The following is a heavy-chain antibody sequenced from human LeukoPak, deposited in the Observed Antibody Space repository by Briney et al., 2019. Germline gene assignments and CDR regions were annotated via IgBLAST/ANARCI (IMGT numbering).Heavy chain of an antibody. Sequence: GESLRLSCVLSGLTFSDAWMSWVRRAPGKGLEWVGRIRNDRITDYAAPVQGRFSISRGNSKNTFYLQMNSLRTEDTGMYFCTWMATIFTVDYWGQGTLVTVSS. D-gene: IGHD5-12*01. J-gene: IGHJ4*02. V-gene: IGHV3-15*01. CDR3: TWMATIFTVDY. CDR1: GLTFSDAW. CDR2: IRNDRIT.